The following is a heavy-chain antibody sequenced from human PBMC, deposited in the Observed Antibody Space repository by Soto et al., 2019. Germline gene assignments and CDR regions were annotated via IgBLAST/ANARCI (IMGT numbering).Heavy chain of an antibody. CDR2: IGTAGDT. D-gene: IGHD3-22*01. CDR3: ARAQGTRRDSSGYSNDAFDI. CDR1: GFTFSSYD. J-gene: IGHJ3*02. Sequence: GGSLRLSCAASGFTFSSYDMHWVRQVTGKGLEWVSAIGTAGDTYYPGSVKGRFTISRENAKNSLYLQMNSLRAGDTAVYYCARAQGTRRDSSGYSNDAFDIWGQGTMVTVSS. V-gene: IGHV3-13*01.